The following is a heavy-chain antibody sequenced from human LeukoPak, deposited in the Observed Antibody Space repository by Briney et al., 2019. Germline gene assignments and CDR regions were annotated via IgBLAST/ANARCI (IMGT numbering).Heavy chain of an antibody. Sequence: ASVKVSCKASGYTFTGYYMHWVRRAPGQGLEWMGWINPNSGGTNYAQKFQGRVTMTRDTSISTAYMELSRLRSDDTAVYYCARGGPNYYDSSGYYALFDYWGQGTLVTVSS. J-gene: IGHJ4*02. D-gene: IGHD3-22*01. CDR3: ARGGPNYYDSSGYYALFDY. V-gene: IGHV1-2*02. CDR2: INPNSGGT. CDR1: GYTFTGYY.